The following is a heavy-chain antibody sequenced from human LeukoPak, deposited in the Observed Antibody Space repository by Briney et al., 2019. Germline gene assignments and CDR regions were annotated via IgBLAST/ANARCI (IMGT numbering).Heavy chain of an antibody. CDR3: AREIMASYSGSYYFDY. V-gene: IGHV1-69*05. CDR2: IIPIFGTA. Sequence: ASVKVSCKASGGTFSSYAISLVRQAPGQGLEWMGRIIPIFGTANYAQKFQGRVTITTDESTSTAYMELSSLRSEDTAVYYCAREIMASYSGSYYFDYWGQGTLVTVSS. CDR1: GGTFSSYA. J-gene: IGHJ4*02. D-gene: IGHD1-26*01.